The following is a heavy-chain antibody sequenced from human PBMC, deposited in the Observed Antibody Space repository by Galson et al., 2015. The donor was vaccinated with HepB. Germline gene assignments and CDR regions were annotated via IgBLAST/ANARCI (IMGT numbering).Heavy chain of an antibody. D-gene: IGHD6-19*01. Sequence: SLRLSCAASGFTFSDYYMSWIRQAPGKGLEWVSYISSSGSTIYYADSVKGRFTISRDNAKNSLYLQMNSLRAEDTAVYYCARDGEIFRIAVAGTFVDYWGQGTRVTVSS. CDR3: ARDGEIFRIAVAGTFVDY. V-gene: IGHV3-11*01. CDR1: GFTFSDYY. CDR2: ISSSGSTI. J-gene: IGHJ4*02.